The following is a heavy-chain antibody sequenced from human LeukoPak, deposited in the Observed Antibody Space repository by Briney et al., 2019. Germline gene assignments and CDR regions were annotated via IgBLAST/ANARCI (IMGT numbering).Heavy chain of an antibody. V-gene: IGHV4-4*02. CDR2: IYHSGST. CDR3: ASSSSYYYYYYYGMDV. CDR1: GGSISSSNW. J-gene: IGHJ6*02. D-gene: IGHD6-6*01. Sequence: PSETLSLTCAVSGGSISSSNWWSWVRQPPGKGLEWIGEIYHSGSTNYNPSLKSRVTISVDTSKNQFSLKLSSVTAADTAVYYCASSSSYYYYYYYGMDVWGQGTTVTVSS.